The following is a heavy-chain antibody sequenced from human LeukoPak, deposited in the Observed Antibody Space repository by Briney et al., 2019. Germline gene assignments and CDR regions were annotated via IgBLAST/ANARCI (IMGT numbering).Heavy chain of an antibody. J-gene: IGHJ6*04. Sequence: PSETLSLTCTVSGGSISSYYWSWIRQPAGKGLEWIGRIYTSGSTNYNPSLKSRVTMSVDTSKNQFSLKLSSVTAADTAVYYCARWRGQTYYYGSGSYRTPQPYYGMDVWGKGTTVTVSS. CDR1: GGSISSYY. CDR2: IYTSGST. D-gene: IGHD3-10*01. V-gene: IGHV4-4*07. CDR3: ARWRGQTYYYGSGSYRTPQPYYGMDV.